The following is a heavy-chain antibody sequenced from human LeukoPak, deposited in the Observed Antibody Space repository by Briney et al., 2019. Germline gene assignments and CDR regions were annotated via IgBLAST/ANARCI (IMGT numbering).Heavy chain of an antibody. D-gene: IGHD1-14*01. Sequence: PGGSLRLSCAASGFTVSNNYMSWVRQAPAKGLEWVSISYSDSNTNYADSVKGRFTISRDTSQNTLSPQMNGLRAEDTAVYYCVRKNRDFNAAFDIWGQGTVVTVSS. V-gene: IGHV3-53*01. CDR1: GFTVSNNY. CDR3: VRKNRDFNAAFDI. CDR2: SYSDSNT. J-gene: IGHJ3*02.